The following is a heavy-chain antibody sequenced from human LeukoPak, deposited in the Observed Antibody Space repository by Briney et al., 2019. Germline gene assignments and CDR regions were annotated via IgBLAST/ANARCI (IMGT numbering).Heavy chain of an antibody. CDR1: GFTFSDYY. J-gene: IGHJ4*02. D-gene: IGHD6-19*01. CDR3: ARCRVASGRWSGGSIDY. Sequence: PGGTLRLSCAASGFTFSDYYMSWIRQAPGKGLEWVSYISSSGSTIYYAASVKGRFTISRDNAKNSLYLQMNSLRAEDTAVYYFARCRVASGRWSGGSIDYWGQGTLVTVSS. V-gene: IGHV3-11*01. CDR2: ISSSGSTI.